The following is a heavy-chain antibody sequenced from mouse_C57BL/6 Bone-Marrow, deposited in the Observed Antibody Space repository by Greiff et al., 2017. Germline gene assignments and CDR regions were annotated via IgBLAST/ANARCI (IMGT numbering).Heavy chain of an antibody. CDR2: INPNYGTT. D-gene: IGHD2-1*01. CDR1: GYSFTDYN. V-gene: IGHV1-39*01. Sequence: LEESGPELVKPGASVKISCKASGYSFTDYNMNWVKQSNGKSLEWIGVINPNYGTTSYNQKFKGKATLTVDQSSSTAYMQLNSLTSEDSAVYYCARGIYYGILYYCDYLGQGTTRTGSS. CDR3: ARGIYYGILYYCDY. J-gene: IGHJ2*01.